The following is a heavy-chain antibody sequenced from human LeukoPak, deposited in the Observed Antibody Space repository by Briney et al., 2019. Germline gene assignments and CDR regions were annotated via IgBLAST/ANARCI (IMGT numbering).Heavy chain of an antibody. CDR3: ARDREEWLLPYYFDY. J-gene: IGHJ4*02. CDR1: GYTFTSYG. Sequence: GASVKVSCKASGYTFTSYGISWVRQAPGQGLEWMGWISAYNGNTNYAQKLQGRVTMTTDTSTSTAYMELRSLRSDDTAVYYCARDREEWLLPYYFDYWGQGTLVTVSS. V-gene: IGHV1-18*01. CDR2: ISAYNGNT. D-gene: IGHD3-22*01.